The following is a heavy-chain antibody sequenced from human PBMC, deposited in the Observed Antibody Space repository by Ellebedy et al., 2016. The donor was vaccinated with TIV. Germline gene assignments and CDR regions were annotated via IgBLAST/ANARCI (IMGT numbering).Heavy chain of an antibody. V-gene: IGHV1-69*13. Sequence: AASVKVSCKASGGTFSSYAISWVRQAPGQGLEWMGGIIPIFGTANYAQKFQGRVTITADESTSTAYMELSSLRSEDTAVYYCAGGYCSGGSCYYTQLYYYYGMDVWGQGTTVTVSS. J-gene: IGHJ6*02. D-gene: IGHD2-15*01. CDR1: GGTFSSYA. CDR2: IIPIFGTA. CDR3: AGGYCSGGSCYYTQLYYYYGMDV.